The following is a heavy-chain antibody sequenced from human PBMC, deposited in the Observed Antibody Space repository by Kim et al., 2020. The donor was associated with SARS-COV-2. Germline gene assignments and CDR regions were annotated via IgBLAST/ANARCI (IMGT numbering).Heavy chain of an antibody. Sequence: SETLSLTCTVSGGPISSYYWSWIRQPPGKGLEWIAYIYYSGSTNYNPSLKSRVTISVDTSKNQFSLNLSSVTAADTAVYYCARSAVNTAMVVYYFDYWGQGTLVTVSS. CDR3: ARSAVNTAMVVYYFDY. J-gene: IGHJ4*02. V-gene: IGHV4-59*01. D-gene: IGHD5-18*01. CDR1: GGPISSYY. CDR2: IYYSGST.